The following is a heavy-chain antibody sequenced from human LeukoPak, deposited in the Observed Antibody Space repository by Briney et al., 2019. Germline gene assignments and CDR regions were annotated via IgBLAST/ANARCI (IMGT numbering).Heavy chain of an antibody. D-gene: IGHD3-3*01. J-gene: IGHJ4*02. Sequence: SETLSLTCTVSGGSINSNNYYWGWIRQPPGKGLEWIGSIYSSGSAYYNPSLKSRVTISVDTTKNQFSLRLSSVTAADTAVYYCQSRYLEWLLEYWGQGALVTVSS. CDR3: QSRYLEWLLEY. CDR2: IYSSGSA. CDR1: GGSINSNNYY. V-gene: IGHV4-39*01.